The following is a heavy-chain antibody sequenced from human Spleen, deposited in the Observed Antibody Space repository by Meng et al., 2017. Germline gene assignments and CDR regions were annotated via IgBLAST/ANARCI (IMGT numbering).Heavy chain of an antibody. CDR3: ARTGWRDGYITIDY. CDR2: INQSGTT. J-gene: IGHJ4*02. D-gene: IGHD5-24*01. Sequence: SETLSLTCAVYGGSFSGNYWSWIRQPPGKGLEWIGEINQSGTTNYNPSLKSRVTISVDTSKNQFSLNLTSVTAADTAVYYCARTGWRDGYITIDYWGLGNLVTVSS. V-gene: IGHV4-34*01. CDR1: GGSFSGNY.